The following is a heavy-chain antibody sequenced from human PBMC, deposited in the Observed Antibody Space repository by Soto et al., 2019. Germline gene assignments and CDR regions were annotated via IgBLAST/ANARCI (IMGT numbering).Heavy chain of an antibody. D-gene: IGHD5-12*01. V-gene: IGHV4-38-2*02. Sequence: SETLSLSCAVSGYSISSGCFWGWIRQPPGKGLEWIANMYHDGNTHYNPSLKSRVTMSVDTSKNQFSLKLNSVTAADTAVYYCARESCSGYHSYDYWGQGILVTVSS. CDR2: MYHDGNT. CDR1: GYSISSGCF. CDR3: ARESCSGYHSYDY. J-gene: IGHJ4*02.